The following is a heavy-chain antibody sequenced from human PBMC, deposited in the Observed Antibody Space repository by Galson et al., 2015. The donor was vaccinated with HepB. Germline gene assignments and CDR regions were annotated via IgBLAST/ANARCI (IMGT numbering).Heavy chain of an antibody. CDR2: IIPIFGTA. J-gene: IGHJ3*02. D-gene: IGHD3-10*01. V-gene: IGHV1-69*13. Sequence: SVKVSCKASGGTFSSYAISWVRQAPGQGLEWMGGIIPIFGTANYAQKFQGRVTITADESTSTAYMELSSLRSEDTAVYYCARDSFGADAFDIWGQGTMVTVSS. CDR3: ARDSFGADAFDI. CDR1: GGTFSSYA.